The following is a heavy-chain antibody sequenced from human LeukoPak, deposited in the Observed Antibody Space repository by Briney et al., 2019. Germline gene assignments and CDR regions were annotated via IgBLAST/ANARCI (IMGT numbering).Heavy chain of an antibody. CDR2: INHSGST. V-gene: IGHV4-34*01. J-gene: IGHJ3*02. Sequence: PSETLSLTCAVYGGSFSGYYWSWIRQPPGKGLEWIGEINHSGSTNYNPSLKSRVTISVDTSKNQFSLKLSSVTAADTAVYYCARAQSAAAGTGDDAFDIWGQGTMVTVSS. CDR1: GGSFSGYY. D-gene: IGHD6-13*01. CDR3: ARAQSAAAGTGDDAFDI.